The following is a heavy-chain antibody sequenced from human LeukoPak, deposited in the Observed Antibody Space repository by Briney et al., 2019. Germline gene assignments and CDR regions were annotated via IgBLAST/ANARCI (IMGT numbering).Heavy chain of an antibody. CDR1: GFTFSSYA. D-gene: IGHD6-25*01. Sequence: QPGGSLRLSCAASGFTFSSYAMSWVRQAPGKGLEWVSGISGSGGSTYYADSVKGRFTISRDNSKNTLYLQINSLRAEDTALYYCAKDMAPHGYFGFDYWGQRTLVTVSS. V-gene: IGHV3-23*01. J-gene: IGHJ4*02. CDR2: ISGSGGST. CDR3: AKDMAPHGYFGFDY.